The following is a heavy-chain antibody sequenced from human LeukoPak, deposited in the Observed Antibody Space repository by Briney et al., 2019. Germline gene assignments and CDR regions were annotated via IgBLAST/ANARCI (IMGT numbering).Heavy chain of an antibody. D-gene: IGHD4-4*01. CDR1: GFTFSTYW. CDR2: MNPDGSDV. J-gene: IGHJ4*02. CDR3: AKLQGDYTAYDY. V-gene: IGHV3-7*01. Sequence: VGSLRLSCAASGFTFSTYWMSWVRQAPGGGLGWVASMNPDGSDVSYVDSVKGRFTLARDNAKGSLYLQMSGLRVEDTGVYYCAKLQGDYTAYDYWGPGTLVTVSS.